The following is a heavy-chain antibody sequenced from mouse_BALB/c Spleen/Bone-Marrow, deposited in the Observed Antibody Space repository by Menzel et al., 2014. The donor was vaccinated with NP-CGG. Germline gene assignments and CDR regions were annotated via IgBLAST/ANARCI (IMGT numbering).Heavy chain of an antibody. J-gene: IGHJ3*01. V-gene: IGHV1-7*01. CDR3: ARSAPWDGFAY. CDR2: NNPSTGYT. Sequence: VQVVESGAELAKPGASVKMSCKASGYTFTSYWMHWVKQRPGQGLEWIGYNNPSTGYTEYNQKFKDKATLTADKSSSTAYMQLSSLTSEDSAVYYCARSAPWDGFAYWGQGTLVTVSA. CDR1: GYTFTSYW. D-gene: IGHD4-1*01.